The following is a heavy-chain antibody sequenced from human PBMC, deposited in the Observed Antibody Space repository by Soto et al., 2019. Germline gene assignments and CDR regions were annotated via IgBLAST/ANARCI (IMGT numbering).Heavy chain of an antibody. Sequence: SVKVSCKASGGTFSSYAISWVRQAPGQGLEWMGGIIPIFGTANYAQKFQGRVTITADESTSTAYMELSSLRSEDTAVYYCASLAIWIAARGGYFDDRGQGTLVTVSS. CDR2: IIPIFGTA. V-gene: IGHV1-69*13. D-gene: IGHD6-13*01. CDR3: ASLAIWIAARGGYFDD. J-gene: IGHJ4*02. CDR1: GGTFSSYA.